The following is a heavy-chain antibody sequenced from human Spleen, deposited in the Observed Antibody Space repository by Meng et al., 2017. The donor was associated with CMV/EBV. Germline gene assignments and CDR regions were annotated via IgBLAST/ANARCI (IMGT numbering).Heavy chain of an antibody. CDR2: INHSGST. Sequence: TLSLPCAVYGGSFSGYYWSWIRQPPGKGLEWIGEINHSGSTNYNPSLKSRVTISVDTSKDQFSLKLSSVTAADTAVYYCARGPSLDYWGQGTLVTVSS. J-gene: IGHJ4*02. CDR3: ARGPSLDY. V-gene: IGHV4-34*01. CDR1: GGSFSGYY.